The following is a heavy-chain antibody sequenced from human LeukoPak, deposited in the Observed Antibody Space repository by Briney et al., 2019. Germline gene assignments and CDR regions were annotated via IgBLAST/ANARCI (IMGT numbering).Heavy chain of an antibody. CDR3: ARETGDVLLGAFDI. D-gene: IGHD3-10*01. J-gene: IGHJ3*02. CDR1: GFTFSGYD. Sequence: GGSLRLSCAASGFTFSGYDFHWVRQATGRGLEWVSAIGTVGDTHYLDSVKGRFTISRENAKNSLYLQMNNLSAGDTAVYYCARETGDVLLGAFDIWGQGTMVTVSS. V-gene: IGHV3-13*04. CDR2: IGTVGDT.